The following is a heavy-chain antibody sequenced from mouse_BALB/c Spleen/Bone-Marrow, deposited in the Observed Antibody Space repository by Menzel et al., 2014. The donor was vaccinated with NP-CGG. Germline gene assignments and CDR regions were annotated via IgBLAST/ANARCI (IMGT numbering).Heavy chain of an antibody. V-gene: IGHV1S81*02. Sequence: QAQLQQPGAELVKPGASVKLSCKASGYTFTSYYMYWVKQRPGQGLEWIGGINPSNGGTNFNEKFKSKATLTVDKSSSTAYMQLSSLTSEDSAVYYCTRGLRAWFAYWGQGTLVTVSA. D-gene: IGHD3-1*01. CDR3: TRGLRAWFAY. CDR2: INPSNGGT. CDR1: GYTFTSYY. J-gene: IGHJ3*01.